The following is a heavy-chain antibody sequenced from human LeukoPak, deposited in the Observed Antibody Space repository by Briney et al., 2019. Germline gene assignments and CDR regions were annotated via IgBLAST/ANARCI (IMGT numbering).Heavy chain of an antibody. CDR3: AKVALTGYCSSASCPLDY. D-gene: IGHD2-2*01. CDR1: GFIVSSNY. CDR2: IYSGGST. V-gene: IGHV3-53*04. Sequence: GGSLRLSCAASGFIVSSNYMSWVRQAPGKGLEWVAIIYSGGSTFYADSVKGRFTISGHNSKNTLDLQMNPLRAEDTAVYSCAKVALTGYCSSASCPLDYWGQGTLVTVSS. J-gene: IGHJ4*02.